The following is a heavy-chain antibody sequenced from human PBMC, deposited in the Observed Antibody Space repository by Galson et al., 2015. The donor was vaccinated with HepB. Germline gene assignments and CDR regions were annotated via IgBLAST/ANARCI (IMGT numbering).Heavy chain of an antibody. D-gene: IGHD3-22*01. CDR3: ARGRGFYYYDSSGTPPGNYFDY. CDR2: IWYDGSNK. Sequence: SLRLSCAASGFTFSSYGMHWVRQAPGKGLEWVAVIWYDGSNKYYADSVKGRFTISRDNSKNTLYPQMNSLRAEDTAVYYCARGRGFYYYDSSGTPPGNYFDYWGQGTLVTVSS. CDR1: GFTFSSYG. V-gene: IGHV3-33*01. J-gene: IGHJ4*02.